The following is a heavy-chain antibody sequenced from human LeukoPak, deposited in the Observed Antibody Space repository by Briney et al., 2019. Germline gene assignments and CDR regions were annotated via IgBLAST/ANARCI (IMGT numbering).Heavy chain of an antibody. CDR1: GFTFSSYW. D-gene: IGHD3-10*01. J-gene: IGHJ6*02. V-gene: IGHV3-74*01. CDR2: INSDGSST. Sequence: PGGSLRLSCAASGFTFSSYWMHWVRQAPGKGLVWVSRINSDGSSTSYADSVKGRFTISRDNAKNTLYLQMNSLRAEDTAVYYCARVLLWFGERVNYYGMDVWGQGTTVTAPS. CDR3: ARVLLWFGERVNYYGMDV.